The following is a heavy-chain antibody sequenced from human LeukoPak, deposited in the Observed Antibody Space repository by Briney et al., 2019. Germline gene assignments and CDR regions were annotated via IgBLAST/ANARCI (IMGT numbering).Heavy chain of an antibody. D-gene: IGHD7-27*01. CDR2: ISYDGSNK. CDR3: ARDYTGGWNDY. Sequence: GGSLRLSCAASGFTFSSYGMHWVRQAPGKGLEWVAVISYDGSNKYYADSVKGRFTISRDNAKNSLYLQMNSLRAEDTAVYYCARDYTGGWNDYWGQGTLVTVSS. V-gene: IGHV3-30*03. CDR1: GFTFSSYG. J-gene: IGHJ4*02.